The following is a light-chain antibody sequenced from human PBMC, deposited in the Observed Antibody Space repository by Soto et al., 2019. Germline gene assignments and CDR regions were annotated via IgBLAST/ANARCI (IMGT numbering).Light chain of an antibody. CDR2: NAA. CDR3: LQDSTYPLT. CDR1: QDIRHD. V-gene: IGKV1-17*01. J-gene: IGKJ4*01. Sequence: DIQMTQSPSSLSASVGDRVTITCRASQDIRHDLRWYQQKPGEAPKRLIYNAATLERGVPSRFSGSGSRTEFTLTISSLQPDDFATYFCLQDSTYPLTFGGGTKLEI.